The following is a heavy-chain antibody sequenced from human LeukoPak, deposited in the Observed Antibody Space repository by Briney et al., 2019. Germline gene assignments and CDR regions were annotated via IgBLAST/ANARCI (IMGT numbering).Heavy chain of an antibody. V-gene: IGHV1-18*01. CDR3: ARDPHRASYSGSYYGY. D-gene: IGHD1-26*01. CDR1: GYTFTSYG. Sequence: ASVKVSCKASGYTFTSYGISWVRQAPGQGLEWMGWISAYNGNTNYAQKLQGRVTMTTDTSTSTAYMELRSLRSDDTAVYYCARDPHRASYSGSYYGYWGQGTLVTVSP. CDR2: ISAYNGNT. J-gene: IGHJ4*02.